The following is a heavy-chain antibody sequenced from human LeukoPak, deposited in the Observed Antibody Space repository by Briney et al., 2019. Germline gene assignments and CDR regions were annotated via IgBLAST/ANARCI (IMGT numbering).Heavy chain of an antibody. Sequence: SETLSLTCAVYGGSFSGYYWSWIRQPPGKGLEWIGEINHSGSTNYNPSLKSRVTISVDTSKNQFSLKLSSVTAADTAVYYCARLLRGYYYDSSGYPGRRYNWFDPWGQGTLVTVSS. V-gene: IGHV4-34*01. D-gene: IGHD3-22*01. J-gene: IGHJ5*02. CDR1: GGSFSGYY. CDR3: ARLLRGYYYDSSGYPGRRYNWFDP. CDR2: INHSGST.